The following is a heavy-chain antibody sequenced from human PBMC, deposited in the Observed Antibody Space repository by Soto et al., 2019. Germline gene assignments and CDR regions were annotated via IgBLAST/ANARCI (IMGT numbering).Heavy chain of an antibody. CDR3: AAGLLPRISGTTLNP. CDR1: GLTFSRYW. J-gene: IGHJ5*02. D-gene: IGHD1-7*01. CDR2: INIEGTSA. V-gene: IGHV3-74*01. Sequence: EVQVVESGGGLVQPGGSLRLSCAASGLTFSRYWMHWVRQVPGKGLVWVSRINIEGTSATYADSVKGRFTISRDNARNTLFLQMNSLRAEDSAVYYCAAGLLPRISGTTLNPWVQGTVVIVSS.